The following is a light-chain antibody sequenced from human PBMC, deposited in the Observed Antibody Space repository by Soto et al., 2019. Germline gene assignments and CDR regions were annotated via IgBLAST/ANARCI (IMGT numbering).Light chain of an antibody. J-gene: IGLJ2*01. CDR2: DVS. Sequence: QSVLTQPASVSGSPGQSITISCTGTSSDVGGYNYVSWYQQHPGKAPKVMIYDVSKRPSGISNRFSGSKSGNTASLTISGLQAEDEADYYCSSYTSGSTRVVFGGGTKVTVL. V-gene: IGLV2-14*03. CDR1: SSDVGGYNY. CDR3: SSYTSGSTRVV.